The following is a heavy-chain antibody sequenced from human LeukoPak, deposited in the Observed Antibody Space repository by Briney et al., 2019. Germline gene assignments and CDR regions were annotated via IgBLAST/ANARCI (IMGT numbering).Heavy chain of an antibody. CDR1: GYTFTSYY. J-gene: IGHJ4*02. Sequence: GASVKVSCKASGYTFTSYYIHWVRQAPGQGLEWVGVIHPPDGSTTYAQKFQGRITMTRDMSTTTVYMELSSLRSEDTAVYVCARYVPVNYGSGSYFRDWGQGTLVTVSS. CDR3: ARYVPVNYGSGSYFRD. CDR2: IHPPDGST. D-gene: IGHD3-10*01. V-gene: IGHV1-46*01.